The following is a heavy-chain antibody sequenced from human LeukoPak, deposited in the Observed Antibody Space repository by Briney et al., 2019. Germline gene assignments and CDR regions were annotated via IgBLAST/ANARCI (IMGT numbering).Heavy chain of an antibody. CDR3: ARVRFGELLDFDY. J-gene: IGHJ4*02. CDR1: GYTFTSYG. D-gene: IGHD3-10*01. Sequence: ASVKVSCKASGYTFTSYGISWVRQAPGQGLEWMGWISAYNGNTNYAQKLQGRVTMTTDTSTSTGYMELRSLRSDDTAVYYCARVRFGELLDFDYWGQGTLVTVSS. CDR2: ISAYNGNT. V-gene: IGHV1-18*01.